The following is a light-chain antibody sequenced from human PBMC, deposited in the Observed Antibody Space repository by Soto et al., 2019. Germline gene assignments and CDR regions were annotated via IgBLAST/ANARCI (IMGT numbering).Light chain of an antibody. Sequence: EIVMTQSPGTRSVSRGGRATLSCRACQSVSSNLAWYQQKPGQAPRLLIYGASTRATGIPARLSGSGSGTEFTLTISSLESQDSAVYYCQQYARSSWTFGQGTKVDIK. CDR1: QSVSSN. CDR3: QQYARSSWT. J-gene: IGKJ1*01. V-gene: IGKV3-15*01. CDR2: GAS.